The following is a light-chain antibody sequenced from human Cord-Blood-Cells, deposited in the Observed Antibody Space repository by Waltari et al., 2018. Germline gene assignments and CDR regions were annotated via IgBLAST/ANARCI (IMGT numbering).Light chain of an antibody. J-gene: IGKJ3*01. V-gene: IGKV3-11*01. CDR2: DAS. CDR3: QQRSNWPPFT. CDR1: QSVSSY. Sequence: IVLPQSPGILSLSPRERATLSCRASQSVSSYLAWYQQKPGQAPRLLIYDASNRATGIPARFSGSGSGTDFTLTISSLEPEDFAVYYCQQRSNWPPFTFGPGTKVDIK.